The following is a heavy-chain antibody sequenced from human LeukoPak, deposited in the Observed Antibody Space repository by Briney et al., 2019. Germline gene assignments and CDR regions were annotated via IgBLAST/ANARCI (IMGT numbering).Heavy chain of an antibody. CDR1: GFTFSNAW. J-gene: IGHJ4*02. Sequence: GGSLRLSCAASGFTFSNAWMSWVRQAPGKGLEWLSYITSSSTTIYYADSVKGRFTISRDNAKNSLFLQMNSLRDEDTAVYYCARGGVGAPYYPDYWGQGTLVTVSS. CDR3: ARGGVGAPYYPDY. D-gene: IGHD3-22*01. CDR2: ITSSSTTI. V-gene: IGHV3-48*02.